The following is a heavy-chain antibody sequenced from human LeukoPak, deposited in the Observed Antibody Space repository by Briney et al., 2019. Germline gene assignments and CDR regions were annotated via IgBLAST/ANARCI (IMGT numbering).Heavy chain of an antibody. CDR1: GGSFSGYY. CDR3: ARDSRWELLNS. J-gene: IGHJ4*02. D-gene: IGHD1-26*01. Sequence: PSETLSLTCAVYGGSFSGYYWSWIRQPAGKGLEWIGRIHTSGRANYNPSLKSRLTISVDMSKNQFSLKLTSVTAADTAVYYCARDSRWELLNSWGQGTLVTVSS. CDR2: IHTSGRA. V-gene: IGHV4-4*07.